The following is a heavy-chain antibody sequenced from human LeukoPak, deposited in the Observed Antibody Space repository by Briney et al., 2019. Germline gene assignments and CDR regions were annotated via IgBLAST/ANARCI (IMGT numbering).Heavy chain of an antibody. CDR3: AKGIGRGLLPFDY. CDR2: ISDSATNT. V-gene: IGHV3-23*01. CDR1: GFTFSNYA. D-gene: IGHD3/OR15-3a*01. J-gene: IGHJ4*02. Sequence: GGSLRLSCAASGFTFSNYAMSWVRQAPGKGLEWVSGISDSATNTYYADSVKGRFTISRDNSKNTLFLQMNSLRAEDTALYYCAKGIGRGLLPFDYWGQGTMVSLCS.